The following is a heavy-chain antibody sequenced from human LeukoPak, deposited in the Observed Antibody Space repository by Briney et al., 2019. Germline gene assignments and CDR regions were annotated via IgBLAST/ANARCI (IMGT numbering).Heavy chain of an antibody. J-gene: IGHJ4*02. CDR3: AKGSAADYHFDY. Sequence: GGSLGLSCAASGFTFTNFAMGWVRQAPGKGLEWVSAISGNGDLIFYADSVKGRFTISRDNSKNKLYLQMNSLRDEDTAVFYCAKGSAADYHFDYLGQGTLVTLSS. D-gene: IGHD4-11*01. CDR2: ISGNGDLI. CDR1: GFTFTNFA. V-gene: IGHV3-23*01.